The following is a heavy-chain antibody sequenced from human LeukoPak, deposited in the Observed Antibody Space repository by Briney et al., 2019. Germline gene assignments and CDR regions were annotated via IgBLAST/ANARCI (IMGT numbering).Heavy chain of an antibody. V-gene: IGHV1-18*01. Sequence: ASVKVSCKASGYTFTDYGISWVRQAPGQGLEWMGWVTPHSGNTDYALEYQGRVTMTADTSTNTVYTELRSLRFDDTAVYYCARDRSVSDYWGQGTLVTVSS. D-gene: IGHD2-15*01. CDR2: VTPHSGNT. CDR1: GYTFTDYG. J-gene: IGHJ4*02. CDR3: ARDRSVSDY.